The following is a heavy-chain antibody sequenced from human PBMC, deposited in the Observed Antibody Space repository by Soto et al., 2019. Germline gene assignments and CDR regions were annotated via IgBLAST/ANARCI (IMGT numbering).Heavy chain of an antibody. V-gene: IGHV3-23*01. CDR2: ISDRGTNT. CDR3: ATSFRYFDN. Sequence: PGGSLRLSCAASGSISTTTPLSLVRQAPGKGLEWVSTISDRGTNTYYADSVKGRFIISRDNLKNTVNLQMNGLGVEDTAIYYCATSFRYFDNWGEGTRVTVSS. CDR1: GSISTTTP. J-gene: IGHJ4*02.